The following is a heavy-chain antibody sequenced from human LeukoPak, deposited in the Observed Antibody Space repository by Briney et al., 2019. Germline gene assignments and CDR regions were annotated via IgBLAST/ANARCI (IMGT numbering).Heavy chain of an antibody. CDR2: ISSSGSTI. CDR1: GFTFSDSY. V-gene: IGHV3-11*01. D-gene: IGHD3-3*01. Sequence: GGSLRLSCAASGFTFSDSYMSWIRQAPGKGLEWVSYISSSGSTIYYADSVKGRFTISRDNAKNSLYLQMNSLRAEDTAVYYCASERAFGVVIRDYWGQGTLVTVSS. J-gene: IGHJ4*02. CDR3: ASERAFGVVIRDY.